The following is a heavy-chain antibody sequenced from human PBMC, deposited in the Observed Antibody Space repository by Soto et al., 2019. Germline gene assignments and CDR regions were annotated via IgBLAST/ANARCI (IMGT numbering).Heavy chain of an antibody. J-gene: IGHJ4*02. CDR3: ARGMAYYYGSGSYYNPYYFDY. V-gene: IGHV4-34*01. CDR1: GGSFSGYY. D-gene: IGHD3-10*01. CDR2: INHSGST. Sequence: KSSETLSLTCAVYGGSFSGYYWSWIRQPPGKGLEWIGEINHSGSTNYNPSLKSRVTISVDTSKNQFSLKLSSVTAADTAVYYCARGMAYYYGSGSYYNPYYFDYWGQGTLVTVSS.